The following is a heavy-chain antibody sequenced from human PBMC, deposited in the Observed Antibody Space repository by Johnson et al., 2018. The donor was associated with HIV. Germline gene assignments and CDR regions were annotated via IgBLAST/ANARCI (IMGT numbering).Heavy chain of an antibody. V-gene: IGHV3-30*18. CDR1: GFTFSSYG. CDR3: AKDLSSGWYHAFDI. J-gene: IGHJ3*02. D-gene: IGHD6-19*01. Sequence: QVQLVESGGGVVQPGRSLRLSCAASGFTFSSYGMHWVRQAPGKGLEWVAVISYDGNNKYYADSLKGRFTISRDNSKNTLYLQMNSLRVEDTAVYYCAKDLSSGWYHAFDIWGQGTMVTVSS. CDR2: ISYDGNNK.